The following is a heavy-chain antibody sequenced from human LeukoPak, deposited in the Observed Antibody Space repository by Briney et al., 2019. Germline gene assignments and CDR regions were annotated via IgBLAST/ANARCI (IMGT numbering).Heavy chain of an antibody. J-gene: IGHJ4*02. CDR3: ARSSGGY. Sequence: GGSLRLSCAASGCTFSGYAVSWVRQAPGKGLEWVSSISSSSSYIYYADSVKGRFTISRDNAKNSLYLQMNSLRAEDTAVYYCARSSGGYWGQGTLVTVSS. D-gene: IGHD4-23*01. CDR2: ISSSSSYI. CDR1: GCTFSGYA. V-gene: IGHV3-21*01.